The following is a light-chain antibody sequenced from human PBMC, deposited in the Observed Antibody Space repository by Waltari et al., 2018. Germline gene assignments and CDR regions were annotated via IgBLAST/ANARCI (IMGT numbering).Light chain of an antibody. CDR2: FAS. CDR1: QDIRNY. CDR3: QQHTTYPVT. Sequence: DIQMTQSPSSLSASAGDTVTITCRASQDIRNYVAWYQQKPGKAPKPLIYFASNLETGVPSRFSGSGSGTRFTLTISSLQPEDFATYCCQQHTTYPVTFGQGTTLEIK. J-gene: IGKJ2*01. V-gene: IGKV1-17*01.